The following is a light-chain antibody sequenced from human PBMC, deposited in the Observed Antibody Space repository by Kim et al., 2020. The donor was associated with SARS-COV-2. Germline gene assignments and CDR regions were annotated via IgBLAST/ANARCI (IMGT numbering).Light chain of an antibody. CDR3: QQYNNWPTWT. CDR1: QSVSSN. V-gene: IGKV3-15*01. CDR2: GAS. Sequence: SPGERATLSCRASQSVSSNLAWYQQKLGQAPRLLIYGASTRATGIPARFSGSGSGTEFTLTISSLQSEDFAVYYCQQYNNWPTWTFGQGTKVDIK. J-gene: IGKJ1*01.